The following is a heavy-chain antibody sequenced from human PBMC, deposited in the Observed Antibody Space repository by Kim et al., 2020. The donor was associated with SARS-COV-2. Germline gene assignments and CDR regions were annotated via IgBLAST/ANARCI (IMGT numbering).Heavy chain of an antibody. CDR2: IYSGGST. Sequence: GGSLRLSCAASGFTVSSNYMSWVRQAPGKGLEWVSVIYSGGSTYYADSVKGRFTISRHNSKNTLSLQMNSLRAEDTAVYYCARDGYGDGYNFYAWGQGTLVTVSS. CDR3: ARDGYGDGYNFYA. V-gene: IGHV3-53*04. J-gene: IGHJ4*02. CDR1: GFTVSSNY. D-gene: IGHD5-12*01.